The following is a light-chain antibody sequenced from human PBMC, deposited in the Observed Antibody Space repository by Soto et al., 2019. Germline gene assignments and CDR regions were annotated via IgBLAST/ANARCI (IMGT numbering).Light chain of an antibody. CDR3: QQYNHWPPLT. J-gene: IGKJ4*01. CDR1: QSVGRN. Sequence: EIVMTQSPATLSVSPGERATLSCRASQSVGRNLAWYQQEPGQAPRLLIYGASTRATGIPARFSGSGSGTEVTLTISSLQSEDFAIYSCQQYNHWPPLTFGGGTKVEIK. CDR2: GAS. V-gene: IGKV3-15*01.